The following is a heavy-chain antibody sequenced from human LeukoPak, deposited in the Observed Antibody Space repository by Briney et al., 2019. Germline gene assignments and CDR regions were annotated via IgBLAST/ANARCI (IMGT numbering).Heavy chain of an antibody. CDR1: GYSISNAYY. CDR2: IYTSGST. V-gene: IGHV4-38-2*02. J-gene: IGHJ4*02. D-gene: IGHD3-22*01. Sequence: PSETLSLTCSVSGYSISNAYYWGWIRQPPGKGLEWIGRIYTSGSTNYNPSLKSRVTISVDTSKNQFSLKLSSVTAADTAVYYCARFYDSSGYFGNYFDYWGQGTLVTVSS. CDR3: ARFYDSSGYFGNYFDY.